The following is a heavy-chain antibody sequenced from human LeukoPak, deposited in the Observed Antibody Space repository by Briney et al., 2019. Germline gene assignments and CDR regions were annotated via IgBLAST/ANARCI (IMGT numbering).Heavy chain of an antibody. CDR2: ISVYNGNT. J-gene: IGHJ1*01. CDR3: ARDRQQLVPEH. D-gene: IGHD6-13*01. Sequence: VASVKVSCKASGYTFTNYGISWVRQAPGQGLEGMGWISVYNGNTNYAQKLQGRVTMTTDTSTSTAYMELRSLRSDDTAVYYCARDRQQLVPEHWGQGTLVTVSS. CDR1: GYTFTNYG. V-gene: IGHV1-18*01.